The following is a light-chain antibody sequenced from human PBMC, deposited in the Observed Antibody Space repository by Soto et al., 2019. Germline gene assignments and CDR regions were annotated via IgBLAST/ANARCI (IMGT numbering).Light chain of an antibody. Sequence: QSVLTQPASVSGSPGQSIAISCTGTSCNVGGYNYVAWYQHHPGKAPKLMIYEVNNRPSGVSNRFSGSKSGNTASLTISGLQAEDEADYYCSSYTSSSPLVFGTGTKVTVL. J-gene: IGLJ1*01. V-gene: IGLV2-14*01. CDR3: SSYTSSSPLV. CDR2: EVN. CDR1: SCNVGGYNY.